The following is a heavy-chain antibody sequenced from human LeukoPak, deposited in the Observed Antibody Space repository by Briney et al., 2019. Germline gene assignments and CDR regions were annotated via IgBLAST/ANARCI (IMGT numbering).Heavy chain of an antibody. Sequence: SVKVSCKASGGTFSSYAISWERQAPGQGLEWMGRIIPIFGTANYAQKFQGRVTITTDESTSTAYMELSSLRSEDTAVYYCARVVYSYGYDYWGQGTLVTVSS. D-gene: IGHD5-18*01. CDR2: IIPIFGTA. CDR1: GGTFSSYA. J-gene: IGHJ4*02. CDR3: ARVVYSYGYDY. V-gene: IGHV1-69*05.